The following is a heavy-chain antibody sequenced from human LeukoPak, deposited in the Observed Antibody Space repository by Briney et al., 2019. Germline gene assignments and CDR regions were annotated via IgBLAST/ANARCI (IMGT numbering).Heavy chain of an antibody. D-gene: IGHD2-15*01. CDR2: IRSKTYGGSS. CDR1: GFTFGDYA. Sequence: QTGGSLRLSCAASGFTFGDYALTWVRQAPGKGLEWVGFIRSKTYGGSSEYAASVKGRFTISRDDSKSVAYLQMNSLETEDTAVYYCTRDGLLGGCGGARCYYSDSWGQGTLVTVSS. V-gene: IGHV3-49*04. J-gene: IGHJ4*02. CDR3: TRDGLLGGCGGARCYYSDS.